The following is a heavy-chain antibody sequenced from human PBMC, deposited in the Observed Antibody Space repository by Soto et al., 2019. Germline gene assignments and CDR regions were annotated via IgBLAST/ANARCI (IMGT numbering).Heavy chain of an antibody. CDR1: GGSVSSGSYY. Sequence: QVQLQESGPGLVKPSETLSLTCTVSGGSVSSGSYYWSWIRQPPGKGLEWVGYLYYSGSTNYNPSLNSRVTISVDTSKNQFSLKPSSVTAADTAVYYCARDLMNCSGGSCYWGGFDYWGQGTLVTVSS. CDR2: LYYSGST. J-gene: IGHJ4*02. CDR3: ARDLMNCSGGSCYWGGFDY. D-gene: IGHD2-15*01. V-gene: IGHV4-61*01.